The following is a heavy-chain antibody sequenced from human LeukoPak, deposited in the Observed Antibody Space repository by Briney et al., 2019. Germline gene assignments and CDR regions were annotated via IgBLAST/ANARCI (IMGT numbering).Heavy chain of an antibody. J-gene: IGHJ4*02. D-gene: IGHD5-18*01. CDR1: GGSISSGGYY. Sequence: SETLSLTCTVSGGSISSGGYYWSWIRQHPGKGLEWIGYIYYSGSTYYNPSLKSRVTISVDTSKNQFSLKLSSVTAADTAVYYCARGSSMVISYFDYWAREPWSPSPQ. V-gene: IGHV4-31*03. CDR3: ARGSSMVISYFDY. CDR2: IYYSGST.